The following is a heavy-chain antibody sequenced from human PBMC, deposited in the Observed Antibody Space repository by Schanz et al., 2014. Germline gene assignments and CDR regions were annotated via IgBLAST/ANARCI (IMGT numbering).Heavy chain of an antibody. J-gene: IGHJ4*02. V-gene: IGHV1-18*01. CDR2: ITAYNGDT. CDR3: TRDRLECGAECYSVEVFEI. Sequence: QVHLVQSGAEVKKPGSSVKVSCKASGGTFSSDTFSWVRQAPGQGLEWMGRITAYNGDTNYALKLQGRVTMTTDTSTGTAYMELRSLRSDDTALYYCTRDRLECGAECYSVEVFEIWGQGTLVIVSS. CDR1: GGTFSSDT. D-gene: IGHD2-21*01.